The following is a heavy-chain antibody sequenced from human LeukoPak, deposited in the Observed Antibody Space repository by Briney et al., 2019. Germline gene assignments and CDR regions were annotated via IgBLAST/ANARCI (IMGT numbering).Heavy chain of an antibody. CDR2: IGGSNGIT. D-gene: IGHD2/OR15-2a*01. CDR3: AKDLSRLYYYYGMDV. Sequence: PGGSLRLSCAASRFTFNSYAMSWVRQAPGKGLEWVSVIGGSNGITFYVGSVKGRFTISRDNSKDTLYLQMNSLRAEDTAVYYCAKDLSRLYYYYGMDVWGQGTTVTVSS. V-gene: IGHV3-23*01. J-gene: IGHJ6*02. CDR1: RFTFNSYA.